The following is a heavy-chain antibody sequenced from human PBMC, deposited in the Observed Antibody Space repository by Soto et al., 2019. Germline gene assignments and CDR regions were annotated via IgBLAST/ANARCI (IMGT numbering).Heavy chain of an antibody. CDR1: GFSLSTSGVG. CDR3: AHSLSGDYGDDAFDI. D-gene: IGHD4-17*01. V-gene: IGHV2-5*02. J-gene: IGHJ3*02. Sequence: QITLKESGPTLVKPTQTLTLTCTFSGFSLSTSGVGVGWIRQPPGKALEWLALIYWDDDKRYSPSLKSRLTITKDTSKNQVVLTMTNMDPVDTATYYCAHSLSGDYGDDAFDIWGQGTMDTVSS. CDR2: IYWDDDK.